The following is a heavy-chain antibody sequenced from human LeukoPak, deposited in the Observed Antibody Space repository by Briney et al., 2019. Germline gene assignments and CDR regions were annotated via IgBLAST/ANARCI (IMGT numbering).Heavy chain of an antibody. J-gene: IGHJ3*02. CDR3: AKVSRIQLWFNDAFDI. CDR2: ISGSGGST. V-gene: IGHV3-23*01. Sequence: PGGSLRLSCAASGFTFSSYAMSWVRQAPGKGLEWVSAISGSGGSTYYADSVKGRFTISRDNSKNTLYLQMNSLRAEDTAVYYCAKVSRIQLWFNDAFDIWGQGTMVTVSS. D-gene: IGHD5-18*01. CDR1: GFTFSSYA.